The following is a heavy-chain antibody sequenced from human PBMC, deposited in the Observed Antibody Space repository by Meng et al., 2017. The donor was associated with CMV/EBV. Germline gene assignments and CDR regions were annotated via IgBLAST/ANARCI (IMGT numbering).Heavy chain of an antibody. V-gene: IGHV3-48*04. J-gene: IGHJ4*02. CDR3: ARGVEGFDY. Sequence: GESLKISCAASGFTFSSYSMNWVRQAPGKGLEWVSYISSSSSTIYYADSVEGRFTISRDNAKNSLYLQMNSLRAEDTAVYYCARGVEGFDYWGQGTLVTVSS. CDR1: GFTFSSYS. CDR2: ISSSSSTI.